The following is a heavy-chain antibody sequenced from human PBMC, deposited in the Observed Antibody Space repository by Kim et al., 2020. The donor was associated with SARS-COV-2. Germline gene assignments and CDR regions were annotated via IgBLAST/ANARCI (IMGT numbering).Heavy chain of an antibody. D-gene: IGHD3-10*01. J-gene: IGHJ3*02. CDR2: ISAYNGNT. Sequence: ASVKVSCKASGYTFTSYGISWVRQAPGQGLEWMGWISAYNGNTNYAQKLQGRVTMTTDTSTSTAYMELRSLRSDDTAVYYCASFSRGRGGFGAFDIWGQGTMVTVSS. V-gene: IGHV1-18*01. CDR3: ASFSRGRGGFGAFDI. CDR1: GYTFTSYG.